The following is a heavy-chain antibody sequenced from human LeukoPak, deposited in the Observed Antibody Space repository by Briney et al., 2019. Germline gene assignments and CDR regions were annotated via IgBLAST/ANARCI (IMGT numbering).Heavy chain of an antibody. CDR2: VKSRSAGETT. Sequence: GGSLRLSCAASGFSISNDWMSRVRQAPGKGLEWVARVKSRSAGETTDYAAPVKGRFTISRDDSKNTLYLQMNSLKTEDAAVYYCTLIQGWGSGSYYRDFWGQGTLVTVSS. J-gene: IGHJ4*02. CDR1: GFSISNDW. D-gene: IGHD3-10*01. CDR3: TLIQGWGSGSYYRDF. V-gene: IGHV3-15*01.